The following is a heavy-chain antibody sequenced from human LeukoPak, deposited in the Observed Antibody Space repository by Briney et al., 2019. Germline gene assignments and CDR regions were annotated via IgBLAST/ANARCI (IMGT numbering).Heavy chain of an antibody. J-gene: IGHJ4*02. CDR2: INHSGST. CDR1: GGSFSGYY. Sequence: SETLSLTCAVYGGSFSGYYWSWIRQPPGKGLEWIGEINHSGSTNYNPSLKSRVTISVDTSKNQFSLKLSSVTAADTAVYYCARVRMITFGGVIVPLPPLDYWGQGTLVTVSS. D-gene: IGHD3-16*02. CDR3: ARVRMITFGGVIVPLPPLDY. V-gene: IGHV4-34*01.